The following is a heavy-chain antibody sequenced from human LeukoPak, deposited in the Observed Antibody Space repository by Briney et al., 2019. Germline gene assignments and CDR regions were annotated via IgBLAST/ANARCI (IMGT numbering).Heavy chain of an antibody. V-gene: IGHV4-39*01. J-gene: IGHJ5*02. CDR3: ARGTMVRGVIITIIGWFDP. D-gene: IGHD3-10*01. Sequence: PSETLSLTCTVSGGSISSSSYYWGWIRQPPGKGLEWIGSIYYSGSTYYNPSLKSRVTISVDTSKNQFSLKLSSVTAADTAVYYCARGTMVRGVIITIIGWFDPWGQGTLVTVSS. CDR2: IYYSGST. CDR1: GGSISSSSYY.